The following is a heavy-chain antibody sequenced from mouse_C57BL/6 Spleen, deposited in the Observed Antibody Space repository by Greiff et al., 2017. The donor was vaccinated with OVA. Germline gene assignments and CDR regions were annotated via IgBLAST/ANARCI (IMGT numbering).Heavy chain of an antibody. CDR3: ARGAQEGFAY. CDR1: GYTFTSYW. D-gene: IGHD3-2*02. J-gene: IGHJ3*01. Sequence: VKVVESGAELVMPGASVKLSCKASGYTFTSYWMHWVKQRPGQGLEWIGEIDPSDSYTNYNQKFKGKSTLTVDKSSSTAYMQLSSLTSEDSAVYYCARGAQEGFAYWGQGTLVTVSA. CDR2: IDPSDSYT. V-gene: IGHV1-69*01.